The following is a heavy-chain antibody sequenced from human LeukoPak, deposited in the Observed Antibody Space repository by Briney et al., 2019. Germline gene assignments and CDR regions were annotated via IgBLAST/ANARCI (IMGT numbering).Heavy chain of an antibody. Sequence: PGGSLRLSCGASGFSFDSHTFNWIRQAPGKGLEWVSSISSSSTYIFYADSVMGRFTISRDNAQNSLYLQMNSLRAEDTAVYYCASDYLTDAFDIWGQGTVVTVSS. D-gene: IGHD2/OR15-2a*01. J-gene: IGHJ3*02. V-gene: IGHV3-21*01. CDR3: ASDYLTDAFDI. CDR2: ISSSSTYI. CDR1: GFSFDSHT.